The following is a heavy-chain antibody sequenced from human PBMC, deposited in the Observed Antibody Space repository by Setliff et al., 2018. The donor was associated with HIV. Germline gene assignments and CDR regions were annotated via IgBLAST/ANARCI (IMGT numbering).Heavy chain of an antibody. V-gene: IGHV3-66*02. D-gene: IGHD3-10*01. J-gene: IGHJ4*02. Sequence: GGSLRLSCVASGFTFSGDWMLWVRQVPGKGLVWVSTIYSDGNTYHADSVKGRFTLSRDNSENALFLQMNSLRPEDTAVYYCARLRPYNSALDYWGQGTLVTVSS. CDR3: ARLRPYNSALDY. CDR2: IYSDGNT. CDR1: GFTFSGDW.